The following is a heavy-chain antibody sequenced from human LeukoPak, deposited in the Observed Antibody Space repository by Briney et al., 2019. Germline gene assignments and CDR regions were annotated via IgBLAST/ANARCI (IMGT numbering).Heavy chain of an antibody. D-gene: IGHD3-3*01. Sequence: SETLSLTCTVSGGSISSYYWSWTRQPPGKVLEWIGYIYTSGSTNYNPSLKSRVTISVDTSKNQFSLKLSSVTAADTAVYYCARLYPGYDFWSGYYSQNLYYYYMDVWGKGTTVTVSS. CDR1: GGSISSYY. CDR2: IYTSGST. CDR3: ARLYPGYDFWSGYYSQNLYYYYMDV. V-gene: IGHV4-4*09. J-gene: IGHJ6*03.